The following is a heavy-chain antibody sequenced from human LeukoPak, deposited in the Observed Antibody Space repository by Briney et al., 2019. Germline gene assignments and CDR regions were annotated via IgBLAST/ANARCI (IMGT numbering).Heavy chain of an antibody. D-gene: IGHD2-21*01. CDR1: GFTFRSYS. CDR3: ARDLAYCGGDCYPTGNWFDP. J-gene: IGHJ5*02. V-gene: IGHV3-48*01. Sequence: GGSLRLSCAASGFTFRSYSMNWVRQAPGKGLEWVSYISRSSSTIYYADSVKGRFTISRDNAKKSLYMQMNSLRAEDTAVYYCARDLAYCGGDCYPTGNWFDPWGQGTLVTVSS. CDR2: ISRSSSTI.